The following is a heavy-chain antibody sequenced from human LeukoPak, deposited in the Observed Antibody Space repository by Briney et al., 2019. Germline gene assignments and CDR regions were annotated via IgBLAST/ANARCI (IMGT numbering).Heavy chain of an antibody. Sequence: SETLSLTCTVSGGSISSSSYYWGWIRQPPGKGLEWIGSIYYSGSTYYNPSLKSRVTISVDTSKNQFSLKLSSVTAADTAVYYCARFSGSSDHWGQGTLVTVSS. CDR3: ARFSGSSDH. V-gene: IGHV4-39*01. J-gene: IGHJ5*02. D-gene: IGHD1-26*01. CDR2: IYYSGST. CDR1: GGSISSSSYY.